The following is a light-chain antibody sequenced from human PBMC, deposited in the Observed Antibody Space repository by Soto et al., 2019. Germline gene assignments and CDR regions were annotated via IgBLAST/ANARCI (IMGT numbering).Light chain of an antibody. J-gene: IGKJ5*01. V-gene: IGKV1-39*01. CDR2: AAS. Sequence: DIQMTQSPSSLSASVGDRVTITYRASQSISSYLNWYQQKPGKAPKLLIYAASSLQSGVPSRFSGSGSGADFTHTISSLQPEDFATYYCQQSYSTPPYTFGQGTRLEI. CDR3: QQSYSTPPYT. CDR1: QSISSY.